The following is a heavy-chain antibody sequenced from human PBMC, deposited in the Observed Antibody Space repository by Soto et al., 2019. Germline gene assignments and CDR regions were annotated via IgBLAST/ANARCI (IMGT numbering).Heavy chain of an antibody. CDR1: GYTFTTYD. D-gene: IGHD6-25*01. J-gene: IGHJ4*02. Sequence: QVQLVQSGAEVKEPGASVTVSCKASGYTFTTYDISWVRQATGQGLEWMGWMNPYSGNTGYAQKFQGRVTVTRNTSISTVYMELSGLRPDDTAGYYCARRKERSGPHYFDYWGQGSQVTVS. CDR3: ARRKERSGPHYFDY. CDR2: MNPYSGNT. V-gene: IGHV1-8*01.